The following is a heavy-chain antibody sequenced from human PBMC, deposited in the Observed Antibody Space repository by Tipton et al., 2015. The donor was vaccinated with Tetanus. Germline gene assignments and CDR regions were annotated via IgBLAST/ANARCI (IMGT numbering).Heavy chain of an antibody. J-gene: IGHJ5*02. V-gene: IGHV4-39*01. CDR1: GGSLFSGSFY. Sequence: TLSLTCSVSGGSLFSGSFYWAWLRQPPGKGLEWIGQIYYNGNTYYLSSLKSRVTISADTSNNQFSLSLRSVTAADTAVYYCARQADSWFDPWGQGILVTVTS. D-gene: IGHD2-15*01. CDR2: IYYNGNT. CDR3: ARQADSWFDP.